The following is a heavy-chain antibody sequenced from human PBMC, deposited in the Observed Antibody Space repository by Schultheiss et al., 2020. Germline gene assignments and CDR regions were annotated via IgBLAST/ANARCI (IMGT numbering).Heavy chain of an antibody. D-gene: IGHD5-12*01. CDR1: GGTFSSYA. J-gene: IGHJ6*02. V-gene: IGHV1-69*13. CDR2: IIPIFGTA. CDR3: ARSPYGGYGTDYYYYGMDV. Sequence: SVKVSCKASGGTFSSYAISWVRQAPGQGLEWMGGIIPIFGTANYAQKFQGRVTITADESTSTAYMELSSLRSEDTAVYYCARSPYGGYGTDYYYYGMDVWGQGNTGTVSS.